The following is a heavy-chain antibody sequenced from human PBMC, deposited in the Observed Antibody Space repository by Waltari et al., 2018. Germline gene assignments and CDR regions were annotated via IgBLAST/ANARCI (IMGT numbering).Heavy chain of an antibody. J-gene: IGHJ4*02. Sequence: QVQLVESGGAVVQPGRSLRLSCAASGFTFSSYGMHWVRQAPGKGLGWGAVIWHDGSKEDYRASGKGRFTISRDNSKNTLYLQMNSLRAEDTAVYYCARDSSSTWVDFWGQGTLVTVSS. CDR2: IWHDGSKE. D-gene: IGHD2-2*01. CDR3: ARDSSSTWVDF. V-gene: IGHV3-33*01. CDR1: GFTFSSYG.